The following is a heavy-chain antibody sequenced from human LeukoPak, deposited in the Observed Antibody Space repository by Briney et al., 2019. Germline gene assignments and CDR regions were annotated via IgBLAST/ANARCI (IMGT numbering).Heavy chain of an antibody. CDR2: ISYDGSNK. D-gene: IGHD6-13*01. V-gene: IGHV3-30*18. CDR1: GFTFSSYG. J-gene: IGHJ4*02. Sequence: GGSLRLSCAASGFTFSSYGMHWVRQAPGKGLEGVAVISYDGSNKYYADSVKGRFTISRDHSKNTLYLQMNSLRGEDTAVYYCAKDHVAAAGSFDYWGQGTLVTVSS. CDR3: AKDHVAAAGSFDY.